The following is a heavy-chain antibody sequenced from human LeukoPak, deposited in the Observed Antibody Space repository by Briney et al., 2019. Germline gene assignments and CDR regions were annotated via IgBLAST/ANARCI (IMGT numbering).Heavy chain of an antibody. CDR1: GFTFSSYS. Sequence: PGGSLRLSCAASGFTFSSYSMNWVRQAPGKGLEWVSSISSSSSYIYYADSVKGRFTISRDNAKNSLYLQMNGLRADDTAVYYCARDGYSGSYYDYWGQGTLVTVSS. CDR3: ARDGYSGSYYDY. V-gene: IGHV3-21*01. J-gene: IGHJ4*02. CDR2: ISSSSSYI. D-gene: IGHD1-26*01.